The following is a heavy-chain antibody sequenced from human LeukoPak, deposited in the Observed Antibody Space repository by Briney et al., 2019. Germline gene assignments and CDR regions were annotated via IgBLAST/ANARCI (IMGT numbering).Heavy chain of an antibody. D-gene: IGHD3-10*01. CDR2: ISGSGGST. V-gene: IGHV3-23*01. CDR1: GFTFSSYA. J-gene: IGHJ3*02. Sequence: GGSLRLSCAASGFTFSSYAMSWVRQAPGKGPEWVSAISGSGGSTYYADSVKGRFTISRDNSKNTLYLQMNSLRAEDTAVYYCAKDNYYYDTFDIWGQGTMVTVSS. CDR3: AKDNYYYDTFDI.